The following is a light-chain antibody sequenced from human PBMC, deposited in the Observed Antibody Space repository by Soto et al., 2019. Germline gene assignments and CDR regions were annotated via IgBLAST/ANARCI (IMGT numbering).Light chain of an antibody. J-gene: IGKJ2*01. V-gene: IGKV3-20*01. CDR2: GAS. CDR3: QQYGSSPQYT. Sequence: EIVLTQSPGTLSLSPGERATLSCRASQSVSSSYLAWYQQKPGQAPRLLLYGASSRATGIPDRFSGSGSGTDFTLTISRLEPEDFAVYYCQQYGSSPQYTFGQGTKLEIK. CDR1: QSVSSSY.